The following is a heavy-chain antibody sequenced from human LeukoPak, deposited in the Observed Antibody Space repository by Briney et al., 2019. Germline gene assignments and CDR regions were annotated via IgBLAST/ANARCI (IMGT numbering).Heavy chain of an antibody. CDR3: AMGATSWSGYSFPKIFHH. D-gene: IGHD3-3*01. CDR1: GFTFSNYA. J-gene: IGHJ1*01. CDR2: ISGSGSSI. V-gene: IGHV3-23*01. Sequence: GGSLRLSCAASGFTFSNYAVNWIRQAPGKGLKWVSVISGSGSSIYYTDSVKGRFTISRDNSKNTLYLQMNSLRAEDTAVYYCAMGATSWSGYSFPKIFHHWGRGTLVTVSS.